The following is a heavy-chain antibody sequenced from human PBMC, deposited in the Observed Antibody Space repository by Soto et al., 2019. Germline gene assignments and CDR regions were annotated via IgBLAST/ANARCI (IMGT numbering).Heavy chain of an antibody. V-gene: IGHV3-33*01. CDR1: GFTFSSYV. Sequence: GGSLRLSCAASGFTFSSYVMHWVRQAPGKGLEWVAVIWYDGSNEYYEDSVKGRFTISRANSKNTLYLQMNSLRAEDTAVYYCARLTTIDYYDSSGYSGSFDYWGQGALVTVSS. J-gene: IGHJ4*02. CDR2: IWYDGSNE. D-gene: IGHD3-22*01. CDR3: ARLTTIDYYDSSGYSGSFDY.